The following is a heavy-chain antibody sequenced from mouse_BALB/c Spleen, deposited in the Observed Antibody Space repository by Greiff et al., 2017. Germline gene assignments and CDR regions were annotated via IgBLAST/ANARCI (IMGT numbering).Heavy chain of an antibody. V-gene: IGHV5-6-5*01. Sequence: EVQRVESGGGLVNPGGSLKLSCAASGFTFSSYAMSWVRQTPEKRLEWVASISSGGSTYYPDSVKGRFTISRDNARNILYLQMSSLRSEDTAMYYCARELRLSYWYFDVWGAGTTVTVAS. J-gene: IGHJ1*01. CDR2: ISSGGST. D-gene: IGHD2-4*01. CDR1: GFTFSSYA. CDR3: ARELRLSYWYFDV.